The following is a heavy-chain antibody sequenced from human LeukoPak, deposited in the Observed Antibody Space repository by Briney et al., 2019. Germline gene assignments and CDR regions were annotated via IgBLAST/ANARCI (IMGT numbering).Heavy chain of an antibody. V-gene: IGHV3-23*01. J-gene: IGHJ4*02. CDR3: AKDLMSSSAPFDY. Sequence: GGSLRLSCAASGFTFSSYAMSWVRQAPGKGLEWVSAISGSGGSTYYAGSVKGRFTISRDNSKNTLYLQMNSLRAEDTAVYYCAKDLMSSSAPFDYWGQGTLVTVSS. D-gene: IGHD6-6*01. CDR2: ISGSGGST. CDR1: GFTFSSYA.